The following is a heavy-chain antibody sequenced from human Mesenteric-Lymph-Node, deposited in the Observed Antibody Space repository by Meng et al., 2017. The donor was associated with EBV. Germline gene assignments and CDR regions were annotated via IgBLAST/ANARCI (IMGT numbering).Heavy chain of an antibody. J-gene: IGHJ4*02. Sequence: QGRLQQGGAGLLKPSETLSLTCAVYGGSFSGYYWSWIRQPPGKGLEWIGEINHSGSTNYNPSLKSRVTISVDKSKNQFSLNLSSVTAADTAVYYCARVGQWLPIDYWGQGTLVTVSS. V-gene: IGHV4-34*01. CDR2: INHSGST. D-gene: IGHD6-19*01. CDR1: GGSFSGYY. CDR3: ARVGQWLPIDY.